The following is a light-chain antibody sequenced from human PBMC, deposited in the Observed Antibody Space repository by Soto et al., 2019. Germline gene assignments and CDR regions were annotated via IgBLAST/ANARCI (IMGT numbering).Light chain of an antibody. V-gene: IGLV2-14*01. Sequence: QSALTQPASVSGSPGQSTTISCTGTGSDVGYYNYVPWYQHHPGKAPKLMIYEVSNRPSGVSNRFSGSKSGNTASLTISGLQAEDEADYYCTSFTATSTYVFGTGTKVTVL. CDR1: GSDVGYYNY. J-gene: IGLJ1*01. CDR2: EVS. CDR3: TSFTATSTYV.